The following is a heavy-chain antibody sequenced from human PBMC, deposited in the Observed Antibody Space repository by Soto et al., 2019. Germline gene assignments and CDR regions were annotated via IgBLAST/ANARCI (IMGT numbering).Heavy chain of an antibody. J-gene: IGHJ5*02. CDR3: ARYLRGGYSSGYSGWFDP. CDR2: IYYSGST. V-gene: IGHV4-59*01. CDR1: GGSISSYY. D-gene: IGHD3-22*01. Sequence: SETLSLTCTVSGGSISSYYWSWIRQPPGKGFDWIGYIYYSGSTNYNPSLKSRVTISVDTSKNQFSLKLSSVTAADTAVYYCARYLRGGYSSGYSGWFDPWGQGTLVTVSS.